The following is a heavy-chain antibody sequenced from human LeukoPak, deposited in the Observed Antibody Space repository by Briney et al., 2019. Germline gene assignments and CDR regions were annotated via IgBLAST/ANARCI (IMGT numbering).Heavy chain of an antibody. CDR3: AGERGEEYSSGWYKTNFFDN. J-gene: IGHJ4*02. Sequence: PSETLSLTCTVSGDSFTSVTDYWAWIRQPPGKGLEWIASGDYSGGTYYNPSLESRVAISADMSKNQIPLKLTSVTGADTAVYYCAGERGEEYSSGWYKTNFFDNWGQGIRVTVSS. D-gene: IGHD6-19*01. CDR1: GDSFTSVTDY. V-gene: IGHV4-39*06. CDR2: GDYSGGT.